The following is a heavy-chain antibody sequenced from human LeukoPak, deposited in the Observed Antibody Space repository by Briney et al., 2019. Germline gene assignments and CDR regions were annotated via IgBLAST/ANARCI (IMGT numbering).Heavy chain of an antibody. CDR3: ARGPYYGSGRRGYYFDY. Sequence: ASVKVSCKASGGTFSSYALNWVRQAPGQGLEWMGWINPNSGGTNYAQKFQGRVTMTRDTSISTAYMELSRLRSDDTAVYYCARGPYYGSGRRGYYFDYWGQGTLVTVSS. CDR2: INPNSGGT. D-gene: IGHD3-10*01. V-gene: IGHV1-2*02. J-gene: IGHJ4*02. CDR1: GGTFSSYA.